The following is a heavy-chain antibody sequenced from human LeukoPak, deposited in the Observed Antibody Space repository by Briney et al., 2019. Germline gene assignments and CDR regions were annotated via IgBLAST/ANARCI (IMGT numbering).Heavy chain of an antibody. J-gene: IGHJ5*02. Sequence: ASVKVSCKASGYTFTSYYMHWVRQAPGQGLEWMGWISAYNGNTNYAQKFQGRVTITADESTSTAYMELSSLRSEDTAVYYCARDYGSGSYSYNWFDPWGQGTLVTVSS. CDR3: ARDYGSGSYSYNWFDP. V-gene: IGHV1-18*04. D-gene: IGHD3-10*01. CDR1: GYTFTSYY. CDR2: ISAYNGNT.